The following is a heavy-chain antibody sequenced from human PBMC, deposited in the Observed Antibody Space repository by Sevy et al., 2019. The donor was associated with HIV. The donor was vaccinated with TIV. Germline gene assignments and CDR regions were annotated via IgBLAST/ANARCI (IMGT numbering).Heavy chain of an antibody. CDR1: GFSFSTYA. D-gene: IGHD3-16*02. Sequence: GGSLRLSCAASGFSFSTYAMSWVRQAPGKGLEWVSGISGSGGSTDYADSVKGRFTISRDNSKNTVYLQMNSLRAEDTAVYYCAKDQGDYIWGTYRYWGQGTLVTVSS. CDR3: AKDQGDYIWGTYRY. V-gene: IGHV3-23*01. J-gene: IGHJ4*02. CDR2: ISGSGGST.